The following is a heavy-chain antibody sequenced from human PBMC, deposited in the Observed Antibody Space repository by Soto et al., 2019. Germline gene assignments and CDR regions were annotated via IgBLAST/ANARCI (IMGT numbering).Heavy chain of an antibody. J-gene: IGHJ6*02. V-gene: IGHV3-30-3*01. D-gene: IGHD6-6*01. Sequence: GGSLRLPCAASGFTFSSYAMHWVRQAPGKGLEWVAVISYDGSNKYYADSVKGRFTISRDNSKNTLYLQMNSLRAEDTAVYYCARVFSRAIAARTTNHYYYYYYGMDVWGQGTTVTVSS. CDR3: ARVFSRAIAARTTNHYYYYYYGMDV. CDR1: GFTFSSYA. CDR2: ISYDGSNK.